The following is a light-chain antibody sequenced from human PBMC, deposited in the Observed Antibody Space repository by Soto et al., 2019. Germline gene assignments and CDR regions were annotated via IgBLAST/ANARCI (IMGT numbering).Light chain of an antibody. J-gene: IGLJ1*01. CDR2: GNS. Sequence: QSVLTQPPSVSGAPGQRVTISCTGSSSNIGAGYDVHWYQQLPGTAPKLLIYGNSNRPSGVPDRFSGSKSGTSASLAITGLQAEDEADYYCQSSDSSLSAVYVFGTGTKVTVL. V-gene: IGLV1-40*01. CDR3: QSSDSSLSAVYV. CDR1: SSNIGAGYD.